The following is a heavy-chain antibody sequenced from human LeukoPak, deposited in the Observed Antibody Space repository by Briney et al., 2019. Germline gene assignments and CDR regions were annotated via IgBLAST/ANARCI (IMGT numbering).Heavy chain of an antibody. D-gene: IGHD3-10*01. CDR3: AKGVNYYGSGSYYNFDY. J-gene: IGHJ4*02. CDR2: ISYDGSNK. Sequence: GRSLRLSCAASGFTFSSYGMHWVRQAPGKGLEWVAFISYDGSNKYYADSVKGRFTISRDNSKNTLYLQMNSLRAEDTAVYYCAKGVNYYGSGSYYNFDYWGQGTLVTVSS. CDR1: GFTFSSYG. V-gene: IGHV3-30*18.